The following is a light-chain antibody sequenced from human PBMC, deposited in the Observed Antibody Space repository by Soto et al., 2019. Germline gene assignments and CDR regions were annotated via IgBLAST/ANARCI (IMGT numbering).Light chain of an antibody. CDR1: SSDVGSYNI. CDR3: CSYAGSSTPYV. CDR2: EGS. V-gene: IGLV2-23*01. Sequence: QSVLTQPASVSGSPGQSITISCTGTSSDVGSYNIVSWYQQHPGNAPKLMIYEGSKRPSGVSNRFSGSKSGNTASLTISGLQAEDEADYYCCSYAGSSTPYVFGTGTKLTVL. J-gene: IGLJ1*01.